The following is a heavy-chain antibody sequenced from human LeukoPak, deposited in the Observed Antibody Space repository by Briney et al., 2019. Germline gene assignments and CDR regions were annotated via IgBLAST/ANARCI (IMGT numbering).Heavy chain of an antibody. V-gene: IGHV3-30*02. CDR1: GFTFSSYG. D-gene: IGHD6-19*01. CDR2: IRYDGSNK. J-gene: IGHJ6*03. CDR3: AKEEGRTPGYSSGWYTPYYCYYMDV. Sequence: GGSLRLSCAASGFTFSSYGMHWVRQAPGKGLEWVAFIRYDGSNKYYADSVKGRFTISRDNSKNTLYLQMNSLRAEDTAVYYCAKEEGRTPGYSSGWYTPYYCYYMDVWGKGTTVTISS.